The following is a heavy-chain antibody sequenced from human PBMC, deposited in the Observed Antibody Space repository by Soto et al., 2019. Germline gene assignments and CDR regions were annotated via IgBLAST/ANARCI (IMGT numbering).Heavy chain of an antibody. CDR2: IYWDDDK. Sequence: QITLKESAPTRVKPTQTLTLTCTFSGFSLTSRPMGVGWIRQPPGKALEWLAFIYWDDDKRYSPSLRSRLTTTTHTSGNQVIRTMTNIDPVDTATYSCAHTLSGYNWNGGYFDYWGQGALVTVSS. CDR3: AHTLSGYNWNGGYFDY. D-gene: IGHD1-1*01. CDR1: GFSLTSRPMG. J-gene: IGHJ4*02. V-gene: IGHV2-5*02.